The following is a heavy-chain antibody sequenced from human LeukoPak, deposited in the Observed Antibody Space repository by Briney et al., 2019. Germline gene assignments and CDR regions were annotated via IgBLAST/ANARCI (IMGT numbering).Heavy chain of an antibody. V-gene: IGHV5-51*01. CDR1: GYSFTSYW. Sequence: GESLQISCKGSGYSFTSYWITWVRQMPGKGLEWMGIIYPGDPDTRYSPSFQGHVTISADKSINTAYLQWSSLKASDTAMYYCARRVAAAETFDFWGQGTQVTVSS. CDR2: IYPGDPDT. D-gene: IGHD6-13*01. CDR3: ARRVAAAETFDF. J-gene: IGHJ4*02.